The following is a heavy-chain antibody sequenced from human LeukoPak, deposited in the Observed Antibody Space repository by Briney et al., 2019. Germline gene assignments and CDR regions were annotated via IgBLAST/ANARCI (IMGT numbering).Heavy chain of an antibody. CDR3: ARVATVVTPSTDY. D-gene: IGHD4-23*01. CDR1: GYTFTGYY. CDR2: INPSSGGT. J-gene: IGHJ4*02. V-gene: IGHV1-2*06. Sequence: ASVKVSCTASGYTFTGYYMHWVRQAPGQGLEWMGRINPSSGGTDYAQKFQGRVTMTRDTSISTAYMELSSLRSDDTAVYYCARVATVVTPSTDYWGQGTLVTVSS.